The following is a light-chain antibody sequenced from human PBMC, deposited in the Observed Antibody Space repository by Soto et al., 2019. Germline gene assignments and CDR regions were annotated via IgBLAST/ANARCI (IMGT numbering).Light chain of an antibody. CDR3: SSYRASSTTHYV. V-gene: IGLV2-14*03. J-gene: IGLJ1*01. CDR1: GSDIGGYNY. CDR2: DVT. Sequence: QSALPQPASVSGSPGQSITISCTGTGSDIGGYNYVSWYQQHPGKAPKLIIHDVTNRPSGVSDRFFGSKSGNTASLTISGLQAEDEADYYCSSYRASSTTHYVFGTGTKLTVL.